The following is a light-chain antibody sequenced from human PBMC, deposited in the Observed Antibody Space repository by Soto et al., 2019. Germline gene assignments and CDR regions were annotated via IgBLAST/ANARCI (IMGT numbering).Light chain of an antibody. CDR2: GAS. CDR3: QQYNNWPPIT. CDR1: QSISGT. V-gene: IGKV3-15*01. J-gene: IGKJ5*01. Sequence: EIVLTQSPATLSVSPGGRATLSCRASQSISGTLAWYQQKPGQAPRLLIYGASTRATGIPARFSGSGSGTEFTLTISSLQSEDFAVYYCQQYNNWPPITFGQGTRLEIK.